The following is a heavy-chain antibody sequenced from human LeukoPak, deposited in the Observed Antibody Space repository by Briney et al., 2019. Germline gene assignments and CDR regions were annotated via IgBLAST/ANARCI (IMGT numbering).Heavy chain of an antibody. CDR3: AKDGSFTIRFPSFQH. J-gene: IGHJ1*01. Sequence: GGSLRLSCAASGFTFDDYAMHWVRQAPGKGLEWVSGISWSSGSIGYADSVKGRFTISRDNAKNSLYLQMNSLRAEDTALYYCAKDGSFTIRFPSFQHWGQGTLVTVSS. CDR2: ISWSSGSI. V-gene: IGHV3-9*01. CDR1: GFTFDDYA. D-gene: IGHD3-10*01.